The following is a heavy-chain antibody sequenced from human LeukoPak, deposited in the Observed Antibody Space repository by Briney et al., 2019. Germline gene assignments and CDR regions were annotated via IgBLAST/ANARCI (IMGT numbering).Heavy chain of an antibody. CDR2: SAHDEVGK. J-gene: IGHJ4*02. V-gene: IGHV3-30*18. D-gene: IGHD2-8*01. Sequence: GGSLRLSCVGSGFTFSDYAIHWVRQAPGKGLEWVAVSAHDEVGKQFADSVKGRFTLSRDNSRDSVHLQMNRLRDEDTAVYYCAKDRVYGEHEPFESWGQGSLVTVSS. CDR1: GFTFSDYA. CDR3: AKDRVYGEHEPFES.